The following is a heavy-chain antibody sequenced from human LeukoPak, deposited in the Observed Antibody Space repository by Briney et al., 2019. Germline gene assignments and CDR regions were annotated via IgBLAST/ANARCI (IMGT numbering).Heavy chain of an antibody. CDR2: INPNSGGT. V-gene: IGHV1-2*02. J-gene: IGHJ4*02. CDR1: GYAFTGYY. D-gene: IGHD3-22*01. Sequence: ASVKVSCKASGYAFTGYYMHWVRQAPGQGLEWMGWINPNSGGTNYAQKFQGRVTMTRDTSISTAYMELSRLRSDDTAVYYCARATPYYYDSSGYYYYFDYWGQGTLVTVSS. CDR3: ARATPYYYDSSGYYYYFDY.